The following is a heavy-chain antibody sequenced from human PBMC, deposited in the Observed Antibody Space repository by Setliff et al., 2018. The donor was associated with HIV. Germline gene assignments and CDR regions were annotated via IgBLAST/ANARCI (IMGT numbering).Heavy chain of an antibody. V-gene: IGHV3-7*03. CDR1: GFTFSSHW. D-gene: IGHD2-8*01. CDR3: VKDHVSFNGVFDPFDS. CDR2: INQDGSEK. J-gene: IGHJ4*02. Sequence: GGSLRLSCAASGFTFSSHWMVWVRQAPGKGLEWVANINQDGSEKNYVDSVKGRFTISRDNAKNSLYLQMESLRAEDTALYYCVKDHVSFNGVFDPFDSWGQGTLVTAPQ.